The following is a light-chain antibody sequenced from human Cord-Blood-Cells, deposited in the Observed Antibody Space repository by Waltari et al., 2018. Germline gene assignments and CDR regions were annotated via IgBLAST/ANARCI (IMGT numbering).Light chain of an antibody. CDR1: QSISSY. CDR2: SAS. CDR3: QQSYSTLAFT. Sequence: DIQMTQSPSPLSASVGDRVTITCRASQSISSYLNWYQQKPGKAPKLLIYSASSLQSGVPSRFSGSGSGTDFTLTISSLQPEDFATFYCQQSYSTLAFTFGPGTKVDIK. J-gene: IGKJ3*01. V-gene: IGKV1-39*01.